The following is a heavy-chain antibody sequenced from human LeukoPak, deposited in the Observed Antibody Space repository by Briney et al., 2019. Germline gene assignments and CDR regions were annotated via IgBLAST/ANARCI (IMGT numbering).Heavy chain of an antibody. V-gene: IGHV3-23*01. CDR2: ISGSGDST. D-gene: IGHD5-18*01. J-gene: IGHJ4*02. Sequence: SLRLSCAASGFTFDDYAMHWVRQAPGKGLEWVSVISGSGDSTYYADSVKGRFTISRDNSKNTLFLQMNSLRAEDTAVYYCAKDTRAGYYYFDYWGQGTLVTVSS. CDR1: GFTFDDYA. CDR3: AKDTRAGYYYFDY.